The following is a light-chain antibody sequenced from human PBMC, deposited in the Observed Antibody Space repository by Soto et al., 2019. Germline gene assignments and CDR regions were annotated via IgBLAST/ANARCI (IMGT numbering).Light chain of an antibody. CDR3: AAWDASLSACV. CDR1: DSNIGSNS. J-gene: IGLJ1*01. CDR2: YNN. V-gene: IGLV1-47*02. Sequence: QAVVTQPPSASGTAGQVVTISCSGADSNIGSNSVYWYQHLPRMAPKLLIYYNNQRPSGVPDRFSGSRSGTSASLAIVGLRSEDEAVYYCAAWDASLSACVFGNGTKLTVL.